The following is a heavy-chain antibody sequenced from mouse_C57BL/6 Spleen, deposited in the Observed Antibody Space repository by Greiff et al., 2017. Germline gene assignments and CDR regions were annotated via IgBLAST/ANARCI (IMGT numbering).Heavy chain of an antibody. Sequence: QVQLKQSGAELVRPGTSVTLSCKASGYTFTDYEMHWVKQTPVHGLEWIGAIDPETGGTAYNQKFKGKAILTADKSSSTAYMELRSLTSEDSAVYYCTREQATTVVAHWYFDVWGTGTTVTVSS. CDR1: GYTFTDYE. D-gene: IGHD1-1*01. J-gene: IGHJ1*03. CDR2: IDPETGGT. CDR3: TREQATTVVAHWYFDV. V-gene: IGHV1-15*01.